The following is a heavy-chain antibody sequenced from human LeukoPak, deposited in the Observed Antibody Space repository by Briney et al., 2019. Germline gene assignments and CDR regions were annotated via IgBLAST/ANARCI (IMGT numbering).Heavy chain of an antibody. J-gene: IGHJ3*02. V-gene: IGHV4-59*04. D-gene: IGHD3-10*01. CDR1: GGSISSYY. CDR3: ARSPVSRGAFDI. Sequence: SETLSLTCTVSGGSISSYYWSWIRQPPGKGLEWIGYIYYSGSTYYNPSLKSRVTMSVDTSKNQFSLKLSSVTAVDTAVYYCARSPVSRGAFDIWGQGTMVTVSS. CDR2: IYYSGST.